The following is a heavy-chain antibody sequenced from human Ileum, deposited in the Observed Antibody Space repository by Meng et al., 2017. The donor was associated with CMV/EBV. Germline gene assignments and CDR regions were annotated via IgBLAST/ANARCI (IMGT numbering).Heavy chain of an antibody. J-gene: IGHJ4*02. CDR1: GYSISSGYY. D-gene: IGHD1-26*01. CDR3: ARYGTREWEPLDC. V-gene: IGHV4-38-2*02. CDR2: IYHSGST. Sequence: SETLSLTCTVSGYSISSGYYWGWIRQPPGKGLEWIGSIYHSGSTYYNPSLKSRVTISVDTSKNQFSLKLNSVTAADTAVYYCARYGTREWEPLDCWGQGTLVTVSS.